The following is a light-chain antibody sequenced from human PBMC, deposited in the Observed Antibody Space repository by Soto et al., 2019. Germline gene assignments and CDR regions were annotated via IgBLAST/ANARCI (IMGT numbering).Light chain of an antibody. CDR2: LNSDGSH. J-gene: IGLJ3*02. CDR3: QTWGTGIQV. Sequence: QLVLTQSPSGSASLGASVKLTCTLSSGHSSYAIAWHQQQPEKGPRYLLKLNSDGSHSKGDGIPDRFSGSSSGAVRYLTISSLQSEDEADYYCQTWGTGIQVFGGGTKLTVL. V-gene: IGLV4-69*01. CDR1: SGHSSYA.